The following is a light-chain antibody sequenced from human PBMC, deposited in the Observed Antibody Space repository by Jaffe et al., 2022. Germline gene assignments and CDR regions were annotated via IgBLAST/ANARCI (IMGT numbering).Light chain of an antibody. CDR1: SSDIGSYNL. V-gene: IGLV2-14*02. J-gene: IGLJ2*01. CDR2: EVI. Sequence: QSALTQPASVSGSPGQSITISCTGTSSDIGSYNLVSWYQQHPGKAPKLMIYEVIKRPSGVSNRFSGSKSGNTASLTISGLQAEDEADYYCTSYTTSSTLEFGGGTKVAVL. CDR3: TSYTTSSTLE.